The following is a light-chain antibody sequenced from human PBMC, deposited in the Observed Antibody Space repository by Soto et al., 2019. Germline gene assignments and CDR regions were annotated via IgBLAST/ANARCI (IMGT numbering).Light chain of an antibody. Sequence: IVMKQSPATLSVTKGASATLSCRASQSVSTNLAWYQQKPGQVPRVLIYGASTRATEIPARFSGSGSGTEFTLTIDSLQSEDFALYYCQQYNNWPRTFGQRT. CDR1: QSVSTN. V-gene: IGKV3-15*01. CDR3: QQYNNWPRT. J-gene: IGKJ1*01. CDR2: GAS.